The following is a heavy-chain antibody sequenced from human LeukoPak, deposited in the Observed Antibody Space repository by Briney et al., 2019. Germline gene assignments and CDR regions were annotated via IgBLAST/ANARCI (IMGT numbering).Heavy chain of an antibody. J-gene: IGHJ4*02. V-gene: IGHV4-39*01. CDR1: GASSSGSGYY. CDR2: IYSSGST. CDR3: AKSGGYGLIDY. D-gene: IGHD1-26*01. Sequence: SETLSLTCTVSGASSSGSGYYWGWIRRPPGKGLEWIGSIYSSGSTYYNASLQSRVTISIETSKNQISLRLNSVTAADTAMYYCAKSGGYGLIDYWGQGTLVTVSS.